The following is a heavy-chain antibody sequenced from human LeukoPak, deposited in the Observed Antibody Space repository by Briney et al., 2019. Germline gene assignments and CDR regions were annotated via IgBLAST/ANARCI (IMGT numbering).Heavy chain of an antibody. V-gene: IGHV1-2*02. CDR2: INRNSGGT. D-gene: IGHD5-18*01. CDR3: ARVARYSYDRYYFDY. CDR1: GYTFTGYY. Sequence: ASVKVSCKASGYTFTGYYMHWVRQAPGQGLEWMGWINRNSGGTNYAQKFQGRVTMTRDTSISTAYMELSRLRSDDTAVYYCARVARYSYDRYYFDYWGQGTLVTVSS. J-gene: IGHJ4*02.